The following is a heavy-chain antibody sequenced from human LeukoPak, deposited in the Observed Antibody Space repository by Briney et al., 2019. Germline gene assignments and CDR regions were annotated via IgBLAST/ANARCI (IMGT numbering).Heavy chain of an antibody. CDR2: FSGSGGST. CDR1: GFTFSSYA. J-gene: IGHJ3*02. Sequence: HSGGSLRLSCAASGFTFSSYAMSWVRQAPGKGLEWVSGFSGSGGSTYYADSVKGRFTISKDNSTNTLYLQMNSLRAEDTAVYYCAKIYGSGRTYDAFDIWGQGTVVTVSS. D-gene: IGHD3-10*01. V-gene: IGHV3-23*01. CDR3: AKIYGSGRTYDAFDI.